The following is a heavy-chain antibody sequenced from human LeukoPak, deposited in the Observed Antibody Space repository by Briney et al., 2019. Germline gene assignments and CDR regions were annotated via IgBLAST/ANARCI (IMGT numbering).Heavy chain of an antibody. CDR3: ARTYCRGGSCHFDY. Sequence: PSETLSLTCTVSGGSISSYYWSWIRQPPGEGLEWIGYISYSGSTDSNPSLKNRVTISVDTSKNQISLKLSSVTAADTAVYYCARTYCRGGSCHFDYWGQGTLVTVSS. D-gene: IGHD2-15*01. J-gene: IGHJ4*02. CDR1: GGSISSYY. CDR2: ISYSGST. V-gene: IGHV4-59*08.